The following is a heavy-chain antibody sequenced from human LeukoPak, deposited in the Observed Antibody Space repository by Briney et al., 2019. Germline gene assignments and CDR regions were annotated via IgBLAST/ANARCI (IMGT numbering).Heavy chain of an antibody. CDR3: ARDRVVYYYDSSGYYPAPLDY. V-gene: IGHV1-69*13. Sequence: SVKVSCKAPGGTFSSYAISWVRQAPGQGLEWMGGIIPIFGTANYAQKFQGRVTITADESTSTAYMELSSLRSEDTAVYYCARDRVVYYYDSSGYYPAPLDYWGQGTLVTVSS. CDR2: IIPIFGTA. J-gene: IGHJ4*02. D-gene: IGHD3-22*01. CDR1: GGTFSSYA.